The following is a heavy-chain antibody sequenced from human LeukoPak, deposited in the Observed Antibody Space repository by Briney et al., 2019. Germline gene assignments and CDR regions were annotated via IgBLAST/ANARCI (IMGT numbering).Heavy chain of an antibody. J-gene: IGHJ4*02. CDR3: ARVPRYGDYVVRTGYYFDY. D-gene: IGHD4-17*01. Sequence: GSLRLSCAASGFTFSSYAMSWVRQAPGKGLEWVSYISSSSSTIYYADSVKGRFTISRDNAKNSLYLQMNSLRDEDTAVYYCARVPRYGDYVVRTGYYFDYWGQGTLVTVSS. V-gene: IGHV3-48*02. CDR1: GFTFSSYA. CDR2: ISSSSSTI.